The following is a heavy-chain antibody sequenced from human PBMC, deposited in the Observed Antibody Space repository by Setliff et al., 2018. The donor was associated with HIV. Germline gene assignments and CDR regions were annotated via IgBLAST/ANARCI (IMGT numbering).Heavy chain of an antibody. CDR3: ARGRSITIFGVAYFDF. CDR1: GGFFSAYY. Sequence: PSETLSLTCAVYGGFFSAYYWTWIRQPPGKGLEWIGEINHSGSTNYNPSLKSRVTISVDTSKNQFSLNLNSVTATDTAVYYCARGRSITIFGVAYFDFWGQGTQVTVSS. J-gene: IGHJ4*02. V-gene: IGHV4-34*01. D-gene: IGHD3-3*01. CDR2: INHSGST.